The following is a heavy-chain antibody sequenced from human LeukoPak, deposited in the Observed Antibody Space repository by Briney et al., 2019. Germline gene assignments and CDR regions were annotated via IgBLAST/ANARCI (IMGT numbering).Heavy chain of an antibody. J-gene: IGHJ4*02. D-gene: IGHD3-22*01. V-gene: IGHV1-18*01. CDR2: ISAYNGNT. CDR1: GYTFTSYG. Sequence: ASVKVSCKASGYTFTSYGISWVRQAPGQGLEWMGWISAYNGNTNYAQKLQGRVTMTTDTSTSTAYTELRSLRSDDTAVYYCARVPDSSGYYYPIDYWGQGTLVTVSS. CDR3: ARVPDSSGYYYPIDY.